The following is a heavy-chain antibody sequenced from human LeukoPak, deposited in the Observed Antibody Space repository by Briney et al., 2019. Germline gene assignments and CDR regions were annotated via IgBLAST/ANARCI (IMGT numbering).Heavy chain of an antibody. J-gene: IGHJ4*02. CDR1: GYTFTDYY. CDR3: ARGITIYGVMIIYFDS. D-gene: IGHD3-3*01. V-gene: IGHV1-2*02. Sequence: ASVKVSCKASGYTFTDYYLHWVRQAPGHGLEWMGWIKPDGGDTNYAQRLQGRVTMTRDTSISTAYMELTNLSSDDTTVYYCARGITIYGVMIIYFDSWGQGTLVTVSS. CDR2: IKPDGGDT.